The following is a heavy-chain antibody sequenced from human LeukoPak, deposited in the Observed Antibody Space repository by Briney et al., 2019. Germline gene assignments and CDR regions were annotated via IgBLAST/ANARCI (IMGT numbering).Heavy chain of an antibody. V-gene: IGHV3-66*01. CDR1: GFTVRSNY. J-gene: IGHJ4*02. Sequence: PGGSLRLSCAASGFTVRSNYMSSVRLAPGKGLEWVSVIYSGGSTYYADSVKGRFTISRDNSKNTLYLQMNSMRAEDTAVYYCASTFYGDSPPYWGQGTLVTVSS. CDR2: IYSGGST. D-gene: IGHD4-17*01. CDR3: ASTFYGDSPPY.